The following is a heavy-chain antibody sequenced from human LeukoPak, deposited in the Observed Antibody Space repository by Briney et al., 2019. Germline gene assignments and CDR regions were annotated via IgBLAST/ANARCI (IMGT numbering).Heavy chain of an antibody. CDR2: IYYSGST. Sequence: SETLSLTCTVSGGSISSYYWSWIRQPPGKGLEWIGYIYYSGSTNYNPSLKSRVTISVDTSKNQFSLKLSSVTAADTAVYYCARRSSSWSGFDYWGQGTLVTVSS. CDR3: ARRSSSWSGFDY. CDR1: GGSISSYY. J-gene: IGHJ4*02. V-gene: IGHV4-59*08. D-gene: IGHD6-13*01.